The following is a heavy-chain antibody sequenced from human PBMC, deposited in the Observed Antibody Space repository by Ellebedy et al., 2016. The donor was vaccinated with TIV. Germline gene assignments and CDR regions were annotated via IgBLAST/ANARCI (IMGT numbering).Heavy chain of an antibody. CDR1: GFTFSSYS. D-gene: IGHD3-22*01. CDR3: ASLHDSSGYRDF. V-gene: IGHV3-48*02. Sequence: GESLKISCAASGFTFSSYSMYWVRQAPGKGLEWVSYISSSSTSIYYADSVKGRFTISRDNAKNSLYLQMTSLREEDTAVYYCASLHDSSGYRDFWGQGTLVTVSS. CDR2: ISSSSTSI. J-gene: IGHJ4*02.